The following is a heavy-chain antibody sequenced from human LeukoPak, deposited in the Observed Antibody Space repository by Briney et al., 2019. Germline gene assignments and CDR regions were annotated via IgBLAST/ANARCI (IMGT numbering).Heavy chain of an antibody. CDR1: GFSFSNYS. CDR2: ISSISSYI. J-gene: IGHJ4*02. Sequence: GGSLRLSCTSSGFSFSNYSMNWVRQAPGKGLEWVSSISSISSYIYYADSVKGRYTISRDNAQNSLYLQMNSLRAEDTAVYYCARAYGYGGGYWGQGTLVTVSS. D-gene: IGHD5-12*01. V-gene: IGHV3-21*01. CDR3: ARAYGYGGGY.